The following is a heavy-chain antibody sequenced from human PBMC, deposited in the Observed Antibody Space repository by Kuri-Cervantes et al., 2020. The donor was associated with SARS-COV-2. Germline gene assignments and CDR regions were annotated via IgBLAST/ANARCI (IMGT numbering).Heavy chain of an antibody. CDR2: IWYDRENE. CDR1: GFTFSNYV. Sequence: GESLKISCVASGFTFSNYVIHWVRQAPGKGLEWVAVIWYDRENEYYAGSVKGRFTISRDNSKNTVSLHMNSLRAEDTAMYYCARGAANYYYMDVWGKGTTVTVSS. J-gene: IGHJ6*03. D-gene: IGHD3-16*01. V-gene: IGHV3-33*08. CDR3: ARGAANYYYMDV.